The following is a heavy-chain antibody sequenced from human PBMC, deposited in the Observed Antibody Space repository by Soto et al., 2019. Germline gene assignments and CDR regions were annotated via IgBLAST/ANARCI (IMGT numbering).Heavy chain of an antibody. CDR3: VRVVAIPGYPDN. V-gene: IGHV1-69*12. J-gene: IGHJ4*02. CDR2: IVPIVDTS. CDR1: GGTFSSYA. D-gene: IGHD5-12*01. Sequence: QVQLVQSGAEVRQPASSVKVSCKTSGGTFSSYAISWVRQAPGQGLEWMGGIVPIVDTSTYAQKFQGRVTITADESTSTVYMEQRSLRSDDTAVYYCVRVVAIPGYPDNWGQGTLVTVSS.